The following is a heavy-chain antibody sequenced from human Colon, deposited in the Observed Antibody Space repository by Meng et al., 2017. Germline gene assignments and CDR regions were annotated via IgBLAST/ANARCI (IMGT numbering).Heavy chain of an antibody. CDR1: GGSISDYY. J-gene: IGHJ4*02. D-gene: IGHD6-19*01. CDR3: ARVLPFSSGWSYFDY. V-gene: IGHV4-4*07. CDR2: IRGSGST. Sequence: QVQLQEPRPGLVKPSETLSLTCNVSGGSISDYYWNWIRQPVGKGLEWIGRIRGSGSTNFNPSLKSRVTMSVDTSKNQFSLKLYSVTAADTAVYFCARVLPFSSGWSYFDYWGQGTLVTVSS.